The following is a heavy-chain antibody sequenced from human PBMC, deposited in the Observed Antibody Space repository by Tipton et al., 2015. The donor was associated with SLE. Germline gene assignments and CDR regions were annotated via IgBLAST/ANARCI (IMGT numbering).Heavy chain of an antibody. J-gene: IGHJ4*02. Sequence: TLSLTCTVSGGSISSSSYYWGWIRQPPGKGLEWIGSIYYSGSTYYNPSLKSRVTISGATSKNQFSLKLSSVTAADTAVYYCARGEYSSSWYPFDYWGQGTLVTVSS. CDR3: ARGEYSSSWYPFDY. D-gene: IGHD6-13*01. CDR1: GGSISSSSYY. V-gene: IGHV4-39*01. CDR2: IYYSGST.